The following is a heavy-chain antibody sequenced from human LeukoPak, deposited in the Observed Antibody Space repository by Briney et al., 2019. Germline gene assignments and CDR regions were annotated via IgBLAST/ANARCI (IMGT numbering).Heavy chain of an antibody. Sequence: GGSLRLSCAASGFTFSSYSMNWVRQAPGKGLEWVSSISSSSSYIYYADSVKGRFTISRDNAKNSLYLQMNSLRAEDTAVYYCARDPALDCSSTSCYTGDDYWGQGTLVTVSS. J-gene: IGHJ4*02. D-gene: IGHD2-2*02. CDR2: ISSSSSYI. V-gene: IGHV3-21*01. CDR3: ARDPALDCSSTSCYTGDDY. CDR1: GFTFSSYS.